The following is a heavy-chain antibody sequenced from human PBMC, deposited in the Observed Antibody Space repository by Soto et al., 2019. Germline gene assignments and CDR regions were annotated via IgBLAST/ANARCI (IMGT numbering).Heavy chain of an antibody. CDR3: VRVTGAERH. V-gene: IGHV3-53*01. CDR2: IYNHGQI. Sequence: GALRLSCVVSGFIVSRSHMMWVRQAPGKGLEGVSVIYNHGQINYVDPVKGRFTIARDNSKNTIYLQMNSLKVEDTAVYYCVRVTGAERHWGQGALVTVSS. J-gene: IGHJ4*02. CDR1: GFIVSRSH. D-gene: IGHD7-27*01.